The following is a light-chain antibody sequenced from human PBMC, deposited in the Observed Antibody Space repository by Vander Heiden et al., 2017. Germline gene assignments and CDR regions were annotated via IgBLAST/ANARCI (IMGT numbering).Light chain of an antibody. V-gene: IGLV1-40*01. CDR2: GDD. CDR3: QFSDSSMSGVV. J-gene: IGLJ2*01. CDR1: STNIGAGYD. Sequence: LLTQPPSPSGAPTQRFDIPCTGRSTNIGAGYDVHWYQQLPGTDPKILINGDDNRPSGVPARFFGAKSCASASLPITGRQAEDEADHYCQFSDSSMSGVVFGGGTKLTVL.